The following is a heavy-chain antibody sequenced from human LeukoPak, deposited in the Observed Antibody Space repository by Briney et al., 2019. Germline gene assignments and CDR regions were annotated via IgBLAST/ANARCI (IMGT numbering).Heavy chain of an antibody. CDR2: INSDGSAT. J-gene: IGHJ4*02. V-gene: IGHV3-74*01. CDR3: GSLTVVAKDH. Sequence: GRSLRLSCAASGFSFSTHWMHSVRQAPGKGLVYVAQINSDGSATAYADSVKGRFTISRDNAKNTLYLEMISLRAEDTAVYYCGSLTVVAKDHWGQGTLVTVSS. CDR1: GFSFSTHW. D-gene: IGHD3-22*01.